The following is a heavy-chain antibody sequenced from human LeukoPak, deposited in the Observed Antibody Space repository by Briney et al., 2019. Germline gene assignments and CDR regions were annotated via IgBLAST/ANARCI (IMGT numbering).Heavy chain of an antibody. CDR3: ARHGSRMSPFTI. CDR2: IYSTGST. D-gene: IGHD2-2*03. V-gene: IGHV4-59*08. CDR1: GSSISSYY. Sequence: SETLSLTCTVSGSSISSYYWSWLRQSPGKGLEWIGYIYSTGSTNHNPFLKSRVNISLDTSKNQFSLNLTSVTAADTAFYYCARHGSRMSPFTIWGQGTVVTVSS. J-gene: IGHJ3*02.